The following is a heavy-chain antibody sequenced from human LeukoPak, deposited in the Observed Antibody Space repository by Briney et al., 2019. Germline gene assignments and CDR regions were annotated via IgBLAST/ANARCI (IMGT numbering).Heavy chain of an antibody. V-gene: IGHV4-61*02. CDR1: GGSISSGSYY. D-gene: IGHD3-9*01. CDR2: IYTSGST. J-gene: IGHJ6*03. CDR3: ARDRLPPEELRYFDWLLDFGIWYYYMDV. Sequence: PSQTLSLTCTVSGGSISSGSYYWSWIRQPAGKGLEWIGRIYTSGSTKYNPSLKSRVTISVDTSKNQFSLKLSSVTAADTAVYYCARDRLPPEELRYFDWLLDFGIWYYYMDVWGKGTTVTVSS.